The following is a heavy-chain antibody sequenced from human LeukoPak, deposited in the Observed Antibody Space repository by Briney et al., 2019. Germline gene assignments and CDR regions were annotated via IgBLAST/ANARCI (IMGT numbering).Heavy chain of an antibody. J-gene: IGHJ4*02. D-gene: IGHD3-10*01. V-gene: IGHV1-69*05. CDR3: ARSGYYGSGSYYNPLYYFDY. CDR2: IIPIFGTA. Sequence: SVKVSCKASGGTFSSYAISWVRQAPGQGLEWMGRIIPIFGTANYAQKFQGRVTTTTDESTSTAYMELSSLRSEETAVYYCARSGYYGSGSYYNPLYYFDYWGQGTLVTVSS. CDR1: GGTFSSYA.